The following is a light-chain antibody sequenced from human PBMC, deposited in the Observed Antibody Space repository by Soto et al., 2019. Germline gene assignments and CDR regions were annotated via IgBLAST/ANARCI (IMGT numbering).Light chain of an antibody. Sequence: SYELAQPPSVSVAPGQTARTTCGGNNIGSQSVHWYQQKPGQAPVLVVYDDADRPSGVPERFSGSKSGNMATLTISRVEAGDEADYYCQVCESNSVFVFGIGTKV. CDR3: QVCESNSVFV. CDR2: DDA. V-gene: IGLV3-21*02. CDR1: NIGSQS. J-gene: IGLJ1*01.